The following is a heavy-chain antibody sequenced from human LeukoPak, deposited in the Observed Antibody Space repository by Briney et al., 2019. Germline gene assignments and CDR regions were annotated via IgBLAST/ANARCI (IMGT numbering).Heavy chain of an antibody. CDR1: GGSFSGYY. CDR3: ARVGCSGGTCYSRDFDF. CDR2: INHSGNT. V-gene: IGHV4-34*01. J-gene: IGHJ4*02. Sequence: SETLSLTCAVYGGSFSGYYWSWIRQPPGKGLEWIAEINHSGNTNYNPSLKSRVTISVDTSKNQFSLNLISLTAADTAVYYCARVGCSGGTCYSRDFDFWGQGNLLTVSS. D-gene: IGHD2-15*01.